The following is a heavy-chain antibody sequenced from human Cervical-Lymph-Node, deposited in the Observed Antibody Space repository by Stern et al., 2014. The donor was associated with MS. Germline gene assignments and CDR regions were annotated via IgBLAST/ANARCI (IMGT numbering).Heavy chain of an antibody. CDR2: IIPIFGTA. CDR1: GGTFSSYA. J-gene: IGHJ6*02. CDR3: AREGVAGIYYYYGMDV. Sequence: VQLVESGAEVKKPGSSVKVSCKASGGTFSSYAISWVRQAPGQGLEGMGGIIPIFGTANYAQKFQGRVTITADESTSTAYMELSSLRSEDTAVYYCAREGVAGIYYYYGMDVWGQGTTVTVSS. V-gene: IGHV1-69*01. D-gene: IGHD6-19*01.